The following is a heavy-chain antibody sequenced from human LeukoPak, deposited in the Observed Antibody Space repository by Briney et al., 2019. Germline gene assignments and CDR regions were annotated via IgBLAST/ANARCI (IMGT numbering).Heavy chain of an antibody. J-gene: IGHJ4*02. CDR1: GYTFTSYG. V-gene: IGHV1-18*01. D-gene: IGHD5-18*01. CDR2: ISAYNGNT. CDR3: ARVDTAMGMQAY. Sequence: ASVKASCKASGYTFTSYGISWVRQAPGQGLEWMGWISAYNGNTNYAQKLQGRVTMTTDTSTSTAYMELRSLRSDDTAVYYCARVDTAMGMQAYWGQGTLVTVSS.